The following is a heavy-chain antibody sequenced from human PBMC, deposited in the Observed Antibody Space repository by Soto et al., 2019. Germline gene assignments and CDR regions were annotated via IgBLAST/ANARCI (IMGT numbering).Heavy chain of an antibody. J-gene: IGHJ6*02. V-gene: IGHV3-15*01. Sequence: GGSLRLSCAASGFTFSNAWMSWVRQAPGKGLEWVGRIKSKTDGGTTDYAAPLKGRFTISRDDSKNTLYLQMNSLKTDDTAVYYCTTGHTATSPDPLYYYGMDVWGQGTTVTVSS. CDR3: TTGHTATSPDPLYYYGMDV. CDR2: IKSKTDGGTT. CDR1: GFTFSNAW. D-gene: IGHD1-1*01.